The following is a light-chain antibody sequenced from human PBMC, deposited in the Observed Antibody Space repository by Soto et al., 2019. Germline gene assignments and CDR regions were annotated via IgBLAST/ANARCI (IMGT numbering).Light chain of an antibody. CDR2: AAC. J-gene: IGKJ1*01. CDR1: QRFSSY. V-gene: IGKV1-39*01. CDR3: QQTFITPRT. Sequence: DIQLTQSPSSLSVLVGDSVTITCRASQRFSSYLNWYQQKPGKAPQLLIFAACSVHHGVPSRFSGSGSETDFTLTIDRLQPEDFGTYYCQQTFITPRTFGQGTKVELK.